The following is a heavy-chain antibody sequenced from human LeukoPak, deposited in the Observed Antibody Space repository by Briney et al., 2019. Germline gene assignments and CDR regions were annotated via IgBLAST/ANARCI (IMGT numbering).Heavy chain of an antibody. J-gene: IGHJ6*02. CDR1: GFTFEDYA. V-gene: IGHV3-43*02. D-gene: IGHD3-10*01. CDR2: ISGSGGRT. CDR3: AKISAIRGVILGGLDV. Sequence: PGGSLRLSCATSGFTFEDYAMHWVRQAPGKALEWVSLISGSGGRTYYADSVKGRFTISRDNSKSSLYLQMDILRTGDTALYYCAKISAIRGVILGGLDVWGQGTAVTVSS.